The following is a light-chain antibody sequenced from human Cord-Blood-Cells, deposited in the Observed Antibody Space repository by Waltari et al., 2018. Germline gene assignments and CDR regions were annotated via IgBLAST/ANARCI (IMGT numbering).Light chain of an antibody. J-gene: IGLJ3*02. CDR3: CSDAGSSTWV. Sequence: QPALTQPASVSGSPGQSITIPCTGTSSDVGRYNLVSWYQQHPGKDPKLMIYEGSKRPSGVSNRVSGSKACNTASLTISVLQAEDEADYYCCSDAGSSTWVFGGGTKLTVL. CDR1: SSDVGRYNL. V-gene: IGLV2-23*01. CDR2: EGS.